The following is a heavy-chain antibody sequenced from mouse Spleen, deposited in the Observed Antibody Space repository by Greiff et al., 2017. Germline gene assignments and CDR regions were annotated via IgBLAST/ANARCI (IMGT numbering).Heavy chain of an antibody. CDR2: IYPGDGDT. CDR3: ARPLNWDDYAMDY. Sequence: QVQLQQSGAELVRPGSSVKISCKASGYAFSSYWMNWVKQRPGQGLEWIGQIYPGDGDTNYNGKFKGKATLTADKSSSTAYMQLSSLTSEDSAVYFCARPLNWDDYAMDYWGQGTSVTVSS. CDR1: GYAFSSYW. V-gene: IGHV1-80*01. J-gene: IGHJ4*01. D-gene: IGHD4-1*02.